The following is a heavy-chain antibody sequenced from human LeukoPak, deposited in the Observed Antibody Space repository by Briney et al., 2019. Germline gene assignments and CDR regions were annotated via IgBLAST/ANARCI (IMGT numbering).Heavy chain of an antibody. V-gene: IGHV4-31*03. CDR1: GGSISSGGYY. CDR3: AREALETYYFDY. D-gene: IGHD1-1*01. Sequence: PSETLSLTCTVSGGSISSGGYYWSWIRQHPGKGLEWIGYIYYSGSTYYNPSLKSRVTISVDTSKNQFSLKLSSVTAGDTAVYYCAREALETYYFDYWGQGTLVTVSS. CDR2: IYYSGST. J-gene: IGHJ4*02.